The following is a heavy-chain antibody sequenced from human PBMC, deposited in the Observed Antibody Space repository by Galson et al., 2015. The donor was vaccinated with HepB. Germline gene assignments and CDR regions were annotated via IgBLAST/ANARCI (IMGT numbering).Heavy chain of an antibody. J-gene: IGHJ4*02. CDR1: GFTFSSYW. V-gene: IGHV3-7*03. D-gene: IGHD1-1*01. CDR3: AREGYTPAIDY. CDR2: MKQDGSEN. Sequence: SLRLSCAASGFTFSSYWMSWVRQAPGKGLEWVADMKQDGSENYYVDSVKGRFTISRDNAKNSLYLQMNSLRAEDTAVYYCAREGYTPAIDYWGQGTLVTVSS.